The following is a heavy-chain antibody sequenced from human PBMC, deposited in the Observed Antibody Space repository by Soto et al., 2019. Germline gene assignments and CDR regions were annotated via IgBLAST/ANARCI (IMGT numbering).Heavy chain of an antibody. J-gene: IGHJ2*01. Sequence: QLQLQESGSGLVKPSQTLSLTCAVSGDSISSGVYSWSWIRQPPGKGLVWIGYIYHTRSTYYNPSRKSRVTISVDRSKNQFSLKLSSVTAADTAVYYCARCDYDAGCYFDLWGRGTLVTVSS. CDR1: GDSISSGVYS. CDR3: ARCDYDAGCYFDL. CDR2: IYHTRST. D-gene: IGHD4-17*01. V-gene: IGHV4-30-2*01.